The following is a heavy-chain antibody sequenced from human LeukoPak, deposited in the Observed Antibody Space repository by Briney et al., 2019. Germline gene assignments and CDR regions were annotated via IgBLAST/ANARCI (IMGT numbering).Heavy chain of an antibody. D-gene: IGHD6-13*01. Sequence: PGGSLRLSCAASGFTFSSYWMSWVRQAPGKGLEWVANIKQDGSEKYYVDSVKGRFTISRDNAKNSLYLQMNSLRAEDTAVYYCARASRTGYNSSWYPFNYYYMDVWGKGTTVTVSS. CDR1: GFTFSSYW. CDR3: ARASRTGYNSSWYPFNYYYMDV. CDR2: IKQDGSEK. J-gene: IGHJ6*03. V-gene: IGHV3-7*01.